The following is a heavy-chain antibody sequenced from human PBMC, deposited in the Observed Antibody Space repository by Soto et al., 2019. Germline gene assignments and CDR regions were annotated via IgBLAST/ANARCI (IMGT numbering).Heavy chain of an antibody. Sequence: QVQLVESGGGVVQPGRSLRLSCAASGFTFSSYGMHWVRQAPGKGLEWVALVWYDGGNKYYADSVKGRFTISRDNSKNTLYLQMNSLRGEDTAVYYLVRAAGYSGNDYVYYYGMDVWGQGTTVTVSS. CDR3: VRAAGYSGNDYVYYYGMDV. CDR1: GFTFSSYG. D-gene: IGHD5-12*01. V-gene: IGHV3-33*01. CDR2: VWYDGGNK. J-gene: IGHJ6*02.